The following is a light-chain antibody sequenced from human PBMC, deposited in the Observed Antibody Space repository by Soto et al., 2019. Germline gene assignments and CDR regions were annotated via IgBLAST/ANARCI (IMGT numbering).Light chain of an antibody. J-gene: IGLJ1*01. CDR3: TSFAGSNNRFV. V-gene: IGLV2-8*01. CDR2: EVS. CDR1: SSDVGGYNF. Sequence: QSALTQPPSASGSPGQSVTISCTGTSSDVGGYNFVSWYQQHPGKAPKLIIYEVSKRPSGVPDHFSGSKSGNTASLTVSGLQAEDEAEYYCTSFAGSNNRFVFGTGTKLTVL.